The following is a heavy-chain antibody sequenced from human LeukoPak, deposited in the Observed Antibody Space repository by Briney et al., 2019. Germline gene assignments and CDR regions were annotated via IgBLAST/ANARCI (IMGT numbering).Heavy chain of an antibody. Sequence: ASVKDSCKASGYTFTSYAMHWVRQATGQGLEWMGWMNPNSGNTGYAQKFQGRVTMTRNTSISTAYMELSSLRSEDTAVYYCARAPTLLWFGESLRFYYGMDVWGQGTTVTVSS. D-gene: IGHD3-10*01. J-gene: IGHJ6*02. CDR3: ARAPTLLWFGESLRFYYGMDV. CDR2: MNPNSGNT. V-gene: IGHV1-8*02. CDR1: GYTFTSYA.